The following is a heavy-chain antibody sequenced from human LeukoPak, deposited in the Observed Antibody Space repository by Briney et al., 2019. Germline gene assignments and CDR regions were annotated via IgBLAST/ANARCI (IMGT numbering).Heavy chain of an antibody. CDR1: GYTFTGYY. D-gene: IGHD1-26*01. CDR3: ARAKWESFGLFDY. V-gene: IGHV1-2*02. J-gene: IGHJ4*02. CDR2: INPNSGGT. Sequence: ASVKVSCKASGYTFTGYYMHWVRQAPGQGLEWMGWINPNSGGTNYAQKFQGRVTMTRDTSISTAYMELSRLRSDDTAVYYCARAKWESFGLFDYWSQGTLVTVSS.